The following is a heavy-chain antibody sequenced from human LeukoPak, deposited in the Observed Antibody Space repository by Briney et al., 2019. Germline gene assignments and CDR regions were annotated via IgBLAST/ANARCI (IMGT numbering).Heavy chain of an antibody. CDR1: GGSISSYY. D-gene: IGHD1-14*01. J-gene: IGHJ5*02. CDR2: IYYSGST. V-gene: IGHV4-59*08. Sequence: SETLSLTCTVSGGSISSYYWSWIRQPPGKGLEWIGYIYYSGSTNYNPSLKSRVTISVDTSKNQFSLKLRSVTAADTAVYYCARVTSRLGWFDPWGQGTLVTVSS. CDR3: ARVTSRLGWFDP.